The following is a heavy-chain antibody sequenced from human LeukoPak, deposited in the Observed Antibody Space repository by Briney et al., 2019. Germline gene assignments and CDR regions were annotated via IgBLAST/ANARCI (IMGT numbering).Heavy chain of an antibody. J-gene: IGHJ3*02. Sequence: GGSLRLSCAASGFTFSSYSMNWVRQAPGRGLEWVSYISPSGSDMSYADSVKGRFSISRDNAMNSLYLQMNSLRAEDTAVYYCARNYYDSSGYFLLGAFDIWGQGTMVTVSS. V-gene: IGHV3-21*05. CDR1: GFTFSSYS. D-gene: IGHD3-22*01. CDR3: ARNYYDSSGYFLLGAFDI. CDR2: ISPSGSDM.